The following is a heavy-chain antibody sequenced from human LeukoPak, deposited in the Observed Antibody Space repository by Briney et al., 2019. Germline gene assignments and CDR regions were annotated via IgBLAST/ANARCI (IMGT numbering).Heavy chain of an antibody. V-gene: IGHV3-74*01. Sequence: PLRLSRAPSGFTLSSSLTHWVRHAPGEGLVWVSRTNGDASDTSYAASVTGRFTISRDNAKNTLYLQMNGLTADDTGVYCCATEGSGYYYPSFDYWGQGALVTVSS. D-gene: IGHD3-22*01. CDR3: ATEGSGYYYPSFDY. CDR2: TNGDASDT. CDR1: GFTLSSSL. J-gene: IGHJ4*02.